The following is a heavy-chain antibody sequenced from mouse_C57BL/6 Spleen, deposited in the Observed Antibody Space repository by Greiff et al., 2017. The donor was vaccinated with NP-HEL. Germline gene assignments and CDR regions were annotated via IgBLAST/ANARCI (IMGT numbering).Heavy chain of an antibody. D-gene: IGHD2-4*01. CDR1: GYTFTSYW. J-gene: IGHJ4*01. CDR3: ARGDYDEGMDY. CDR2: IYPGSGST. V-gene: IGHV1-55*01. Sequence: QVQLQQSGAELVKPGASVKMSCKASGYTFTSYWITWVKQRPGQGLEWIGDIYPGSGSTNYNEKFKSKATLTVDTSSSTAYMQLSSLTSEDSAVYYCARGDYDEGMDYWGQGTSVTVSS.